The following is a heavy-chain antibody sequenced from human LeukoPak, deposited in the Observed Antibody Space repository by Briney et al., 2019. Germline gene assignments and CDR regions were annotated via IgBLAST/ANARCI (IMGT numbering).Heavy chain of an antibody. CDR3: ARAQLGGAFDI. CDR1: GGSFSGYY. Sequence: SGTLSLTCAVYGGSFSGYYWSWIRQPPGKGLEWIGYIYYSGSTNYNPSLKSRVTISVDTSKNQFSLKLSSVTAADTAVYYCARAQLGGAFDIWGQGTMVTVSS. J-gene: IGHJ3*02. V-gene: IGHV4-59*01. D-gene: IGHD1-1*01. CDR2: IYYSGST.